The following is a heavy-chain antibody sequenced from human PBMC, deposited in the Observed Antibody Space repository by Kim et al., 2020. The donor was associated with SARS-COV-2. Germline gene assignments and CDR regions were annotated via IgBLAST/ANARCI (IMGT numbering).Heavy chain of an antibody. CDR1: GFTFSTYE. CDR2: ISSSGSTI. V-gene: IGHV3-48*03. Sequence: GSLRLSCAASGFTFSTYEMNWVRQAPGKGLEWVSYISSSGSTIYYADSVKGRFTNSRDNAKNSLYLQMNSLRAEDTALYYCAREGGESSGRQAFDIGGQGTMV. CDR3: AREGGESSGRQAFDI. J-gene: IGHJ3*02. D-gene: IGHD6-19*01.